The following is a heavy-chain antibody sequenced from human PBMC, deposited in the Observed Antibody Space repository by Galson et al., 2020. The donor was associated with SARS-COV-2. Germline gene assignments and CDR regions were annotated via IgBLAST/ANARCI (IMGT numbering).Heavy chain of an antibody. CDR1: GGSLSSDY. D-gene: IGHD2-21*01. J-gene: IGHJ6*02. CDR2: IYYNGSP. Sequence: ASETLSLTCTVFGGSLSSDYWSWIRQPPGKGLEWIGYIYYNGSPNYNPSLKSRVTLSLDMSKNQFSLRLRSVTAADTADYYCARHDRVKSDYYYGVDVWGQGTTVTVSS. CDR3: ARHDRVKSDYYYGVDV. V-gene: IGHV4-59*08.